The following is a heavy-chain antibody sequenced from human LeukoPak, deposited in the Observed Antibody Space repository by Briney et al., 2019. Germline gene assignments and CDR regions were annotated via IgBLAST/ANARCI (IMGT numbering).Heavy chain of an antibody. J-gene: IGHJ4*02. CDR1: GFTFSNYG. D-gene: IGHD3-22*01. V-gene: IGHV3-30*18. CDR3: AKGYGFDSSGSEHYFEN. CDR2: ISYDGSNK. Sequence: GGSLRLSCAASGFTFSNYGIHWVRQAPGKGLEWVAVISYDGSNKYYAESVKGRFTISRDNSKNTLSLQMNSLRAEDTAVYYCAKGYGFDSSGSEHYFENWGQGILVTVSS.